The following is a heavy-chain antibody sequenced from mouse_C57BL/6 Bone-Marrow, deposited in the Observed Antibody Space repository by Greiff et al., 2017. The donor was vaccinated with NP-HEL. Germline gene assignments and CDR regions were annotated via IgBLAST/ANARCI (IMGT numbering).Heavy chain of an antibody. J-gene: IGHJ2*01. CDR2: IYPGGGYT. Sequence: VQRVESGAELVRPGTSVKMSCKASGYTFTNYWIGWAKQRPGHGLEWIGDIYPGGGYTNYNEKFKGKATLTADKSSSTAYMQFSSLTSEDSAIYYCARGGGLWYFDYWGQGTTLTVSS. V-gene: IGHV1-63*01. CDR1: GYTFTNYW. CDR3: ARGGGLWYFDY. D-gene: IGHD1-1*02.